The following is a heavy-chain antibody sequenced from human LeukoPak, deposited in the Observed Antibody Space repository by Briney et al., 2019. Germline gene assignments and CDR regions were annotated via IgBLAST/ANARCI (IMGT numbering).Heavy chain of an antibody. CDR1: GGSFSGYY. Sequence: SETLSLTCGVSGGSFSGYYWTWIRQSPGKGLEWMGEINHSGTTIYNPSLKSRVSMSVDTSRNQISLKMTSVTAADTAEYYCARGRNWQTFYHYCMDVWGNGTTVTVSS. CDR3: ARGRNWQTFYHYCMDV. V-gene: IGHV4-34*01. D-gene: IGHD1-14*01. CDR2: INHSGTT. J-gene: IGHJ6*03.